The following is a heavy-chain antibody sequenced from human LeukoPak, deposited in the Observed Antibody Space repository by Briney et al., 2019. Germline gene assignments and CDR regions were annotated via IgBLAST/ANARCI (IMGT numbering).Heavy chain of an antibody. V-gene: IGHV4-59*01. J-gene: IGHJ5*02. Sequence: SETLSLTCTVSGGSISSYYWSWIRQPPGKGLEWIGYIYYSGSTNYNPSLRSQVTISVDTSKNQFSLKLSSVTAADTAVYYCARGVVVAATIWFDPWGQGTLVTVSS. CDR1: GGSISSYY. D-gene: IGHD2-15*01. CDR2: IYYSGST. CDR3: ARGVVVAATIWFDP.